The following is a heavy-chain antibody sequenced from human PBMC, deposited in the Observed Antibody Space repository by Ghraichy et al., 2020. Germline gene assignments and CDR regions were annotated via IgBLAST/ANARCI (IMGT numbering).Heavy chain of an antibody. CDR1: GGSISSTSYY. CDR2: VYYTGST. J-gene: IGHJ6*02. D-gene: IGHD3-3*01. Sequence: SETLSLTCTVSGGSISSTSYYWSWIRQPPGKGLEWIGSVYYTGSTHYNPSLKSRVTISVDTSKKQFSLKLSSVTAADTAVYYCARDLSRYDFWSGYYRADYYYYGMDVWCQGTTVTVSS. CDR3: ARDLSRYDFWSGYYRADYYYYGMDV. V-gene: IGHV4-39*07.